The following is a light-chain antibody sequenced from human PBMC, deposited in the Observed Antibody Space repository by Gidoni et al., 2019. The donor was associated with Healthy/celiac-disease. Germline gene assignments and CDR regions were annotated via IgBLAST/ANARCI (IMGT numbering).Light chain of an antibody. V-gene: IGLV3-1*01. CDR1: KLGDKY. CDR3: QAWDSSTAV. CDR2: QDS. Sequence: SYELTQPPSVSVSPGQTASITCSGDKLGDKYACWYQQKPGQSPVLVIYQDSKRPSGIPERFPGSNSGNTATLTISGTQAMDGADYYCQAWDSSTAVFGGGTKLTVL. J-gene: IGLJ2*01.